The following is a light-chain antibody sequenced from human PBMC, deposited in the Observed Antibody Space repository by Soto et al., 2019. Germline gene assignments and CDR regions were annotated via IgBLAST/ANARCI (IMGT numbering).Light chain of an antibody. J-gene: IGLJ1*01. CDR1: SSDVGSYKL. CDR2: EVS. Sequence: QSVLTQPASVSGSPGQSITISCTGTSSDVGSYKLVSWYQQHPGKAPKLMIYEVSKRPSGVSNRFSGSKSGNTASLTISGLQDEDESDYYCCSYAGSSTLYVFGTGTKVTVL. V-gene: IGLV2-23*02. CDR3: CSYAGSSTLYV.